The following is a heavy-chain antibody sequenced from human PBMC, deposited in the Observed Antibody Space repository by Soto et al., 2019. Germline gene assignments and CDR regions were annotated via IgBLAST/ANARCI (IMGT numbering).Heavy chain of an antibody. Sequence: GASVKVSCKASGYTFTSYYMHWVRQAPGQGLEWMGIINPSGGSTSYAQKLQGRVTMTTDTSTSTAYMELRSLRSDDTAVYYCAREGVVVPAAIVGLDAFDIWGQGTMVTVSS. D-gene: IGHD2-2*01. CDR3: AREGVVVPAAIVGLDAFDI. CDR1: GYTFTSYY. V-gene: IGHV1-46*01. J-gene: IGHJ3*02. CDR2: INPSGGST.